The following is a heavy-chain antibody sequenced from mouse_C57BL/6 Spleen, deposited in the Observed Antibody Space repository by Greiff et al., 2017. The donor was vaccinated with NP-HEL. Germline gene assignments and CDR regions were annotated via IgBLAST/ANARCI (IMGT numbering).Heavy chain of an antibody. V-gene: IGHV1-82*01. D-gene: IGHD1-1*01. CDR2: IYPGDGDT. CDR1: GYAFSSSW. CDR3: ARWYYGSSFDY. J-gene: IGHJ2*01. Sequence: VQLQQSGPELVKPGASVKISCKASGYAFSSSWMNWVKQRPGKGLEWIGRIYPGDGDTNYNGKFKGKATLTADKSSSTAYMPLSNLTSEDAAVYFCARWYYGSSFDYWGQGTTLTVSS.